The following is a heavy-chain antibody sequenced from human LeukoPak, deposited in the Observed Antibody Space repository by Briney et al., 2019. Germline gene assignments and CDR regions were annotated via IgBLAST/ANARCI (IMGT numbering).Heavy chain of an antibody. CDR2: ITSNGRNT. CDR3: ARERYSPGDDAFDL. Sequence: PGGSLTLSCAASQFTFISYSMHWVRQAPGKGLEYVSGITSNGRNTYYANSVNGRFTISRDNSKNTVYLQMGSLRPEDMAVYYCARERYSPGDDAFDLWGQGTMVTVSS. D-gene: IGHD6-13*01. CDR1: QFTFISYS. V-gene: IGHV3-64*01. J-gene: IGHJ3*01.